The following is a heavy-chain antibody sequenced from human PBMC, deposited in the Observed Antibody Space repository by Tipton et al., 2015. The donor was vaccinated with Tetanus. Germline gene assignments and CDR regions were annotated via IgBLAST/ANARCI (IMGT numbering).Heavy chain of an antibody. D-gene: IGHD3-22*01. J-gene: IGHJ1*01. V-gene: IGHV3-53*01. CDR2: IYSGGST. CDR3: ASSPGTMIVVEYFQH. CDR1: GFTVSSNY. Sequence: SLRLSCAASGFTVSSNYMSWVRQAPGKGLEWVSVIYSGGSTYYADSVKGRFTISRDNSKNTLYLQMNSLRAEDTAVYYCASSPGTMIVVEYFQHWCQGTLVTVSS.